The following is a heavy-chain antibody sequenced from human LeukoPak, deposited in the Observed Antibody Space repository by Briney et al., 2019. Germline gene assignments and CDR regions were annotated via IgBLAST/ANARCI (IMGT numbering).Heavy chain of an antibody. V-gene: IGHV3-33*01. CDR3: ARETIAAAGNNYYGMDV. CDR1: GFTFSFYG. Sequence: PGRSLRLSCAASGFTFSFYGMHWVRQAPGKGLEWVAVIRYDGSNKYYADSVKGRFTISRDNSKNTLYLQMNSLRAEDTAVYYCARETIAAAGNNYYGMDVWGQGTTVTVSS. CDR2: IRYDGSNK. D-gene: IGHD6-13*01. J-gene: IGHJ6*02.